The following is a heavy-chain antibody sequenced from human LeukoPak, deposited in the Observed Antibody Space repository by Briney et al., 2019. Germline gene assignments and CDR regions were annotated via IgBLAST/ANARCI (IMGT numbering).Heavy chain of an antibody. Sequence: SETLSLTCAVYGGSFSGYYWSWIRQPPGKGLEWIGEINHSGSTNYNPSLKSRVTISVDTSKNQFSLKLSSVTAADTAVYYCARRRFDSSYNWFDPWGQGTLVTVSS. V-gene: IGHV4-34*01. CDR2: INHSGST. CDR3: ARRRFDSSYNWFDP. CDR1: GGSFSGYY. D-gene: IGHD3-22*01. J-gene: IGHJ5*02.